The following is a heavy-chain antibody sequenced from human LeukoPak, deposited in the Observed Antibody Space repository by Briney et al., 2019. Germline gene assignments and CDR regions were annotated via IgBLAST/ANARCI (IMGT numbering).Heavy chain of an antibody. J-gene: IGHJ3*02. CDR2: IKQDGSEK. V-gene: IGHV3-7*01. CDR3: AREEELLSAFDI. CDR1: GFTFSVYW. Sequence: GGSLRLSCPASGFTFSVYWMSWVRQAPGKGLEWVANIKQDGSEKYYVDSVKGRFTISRDNAKNSLYLQMNSLRAEDTAVYYCAREEELLSAFDIWGQGTMVTVSS. D-gene: IGHD1-26*01.